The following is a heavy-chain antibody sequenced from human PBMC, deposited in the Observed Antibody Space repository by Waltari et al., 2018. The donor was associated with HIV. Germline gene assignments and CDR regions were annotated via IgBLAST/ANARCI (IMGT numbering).Heavy chain of an antibody. CDR3: ARDYTSTVTKIDY. J-gene: IGHJ4*02. Sequence: QVQLQESGPGLVKPSETLSLTCTVSGYSISRGYYWGWIRPPPGKGLGWIWSIYQSGSTYYTPSLKSRVTISVDTSKNQFSLKLSSVTAADTAVYYCARDYTSTVTKIDYWGQGTLVTVSS. CDR1: GYSISRGYY. V-gene: IGHV4-38-2*02. D-gene: IGHD4-17*01. CDR2: IYQSGST.